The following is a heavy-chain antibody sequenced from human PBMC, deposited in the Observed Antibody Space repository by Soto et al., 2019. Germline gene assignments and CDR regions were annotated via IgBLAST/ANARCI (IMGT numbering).Heavy chain of an antibody. CDR3: ARYRREAVAGYTLDN. V-gene: IGHV4-59*01. J-gene: IGHJ4*02. CDR1: GGSISSNY. CDR2: VYNSGST. Sequence: SETLSLTCTASGGSISSNYWTWIRQPPGKGLEWIAYVYNSGSTNYNPSLKSRVTISEDTSKSQFALKVNSMPAADTAVYYCARYRREAVAGYTLDNWGQGILVTVSS. D-gene: IGHD6-13*01.